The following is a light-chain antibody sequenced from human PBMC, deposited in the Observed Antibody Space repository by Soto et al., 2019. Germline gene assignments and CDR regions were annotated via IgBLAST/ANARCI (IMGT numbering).Light chain of an antibody. CDR3: QQYNDWPPLT. Sequence: EIMMTQSPATVSVSPGEKATLSCRASQSIRTNVAWYQQKPGQALRLLIYDASTRATGLSARFSGSGSGTEFTLHFCGLQSEDVAIYYCQQYNDWPPLTFDGGT. V-gene: IGKV3-15*01. CDR1: QSIRTN. CDR2: DAS. J-gene: IGKJ4*01.